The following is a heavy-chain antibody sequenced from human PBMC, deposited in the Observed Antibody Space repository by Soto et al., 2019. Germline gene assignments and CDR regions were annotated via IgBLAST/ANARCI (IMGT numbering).Heavy chain of an antibody. Sequence: PGGSLRLSCAASGFTFSSYEMNWVRQAPGKGLEWVSYISSSGSTIYYADSVKGRFTISRDNAKNSLYLQMNSLRAEDTAVYYCARTLLEYYYGSGSTYYYGMDAWGQGTTVTVSS. CDR3: ARTLLEYYYGSGSTYYYGMDA. CDR1: GFTFSSYE. D-gene: IGHD3-10*01. J-gene: IGHJ6*02. CDR2: ISSSGSTI. V-gene: IGHV3-48*03.